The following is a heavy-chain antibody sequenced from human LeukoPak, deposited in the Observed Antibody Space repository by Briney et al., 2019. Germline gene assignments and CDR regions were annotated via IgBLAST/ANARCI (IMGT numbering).Heavy chain of an antibody. CDR2: MNPNSGNT. V-gene: IGHV1-8*01. J-gene: IGHJ6*02. CDR1: GYTFSSYG. CDR3: ARGSGVPRQYYDFWSGYYTYYGMDV. D-gene: IGHD3-3*01. Sequence: ASVKVSCKASGYTFSSYGISWVRQAPGQGLEWMGWMNPNSGNTGYAQKFQGGVTTTRNTSISTACMELSSLRSEDTAVYYCARGSGVPRQYYDFWSGYYTYYGMDVWGQGTTVTVSS.